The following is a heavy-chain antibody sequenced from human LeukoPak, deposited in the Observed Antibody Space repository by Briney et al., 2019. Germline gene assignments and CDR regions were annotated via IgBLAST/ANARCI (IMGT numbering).Heavy chain of an antibody. CDR3: ARVRGLEWLLKHLDI. Sequence: GGSLRLSCAASGFTFSNYWMHWVRQAPGKGLEWVSYISGSGYPTYYADSVKGRFTISRDNAKNSLYLQMNSLRAEDTAIYYCARVRGLEWLLKHLDIWGQGTLVTVSS. V-gene: IGHV3-48*01. D-gene: IGHD3-3*01. CDR1: GFTFSNYW. J-gene: IGHJ4*02. CDR2: ISGSGYPT.